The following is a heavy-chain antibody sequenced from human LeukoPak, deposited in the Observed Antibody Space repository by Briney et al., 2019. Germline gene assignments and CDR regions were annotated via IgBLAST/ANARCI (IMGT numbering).Heavy chain of an antibody. CDR3: ARGRNFVSDFYFDV. CDR2: ISHEGDS. V-gene: IGHV4-34*01. D-gene: IGHD1-7*01. Sequence: SQTLSLTCAVYGVSLRGYYWSWIRQSPEKGLEWIGEISHEGDSIYNPSLKSRLTLSVDMSKNQFSLNLRSVTAADTAVYYCARGRNFVSDFYFDVWGKGTTVIVSS. CDR1: GVSLRGYY. J-gene: IGHJ6*03.